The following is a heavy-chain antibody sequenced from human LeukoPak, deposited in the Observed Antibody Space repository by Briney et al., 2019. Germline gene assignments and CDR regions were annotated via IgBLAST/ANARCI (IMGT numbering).Heavy chain of an antibody. CDR3: ARGRAWYYYDSSGYYFDY. D-gene: IGHD3-22*01. J-gene: IGHJ4*02. CDR2: INHSGST. Sequence: KSSETLSLTCAVYGGSFSGYYWSWIRQPPGKGLEWIGEINHSGSTNYNPSLKSRVTISVDTSKNQFSLKLSSVTAADTAVYYCARGRAWYYYDSSGYYFDYWGQGTLVTVSS. V-gene: IGHV4-34*01. CDR1: GGSFSGYY.